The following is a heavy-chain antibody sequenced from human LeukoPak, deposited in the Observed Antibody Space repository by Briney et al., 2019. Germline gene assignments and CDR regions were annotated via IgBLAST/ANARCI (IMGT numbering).Heavy chain of an antibody. Sequence: GASVKVSCKASGNSISNYAVSWVRQAPGQGFEWMGGIIPIFGTADYAQKFQGRVTITADQSTSTTYMALSSLKSDDTAPYYCPTRACHAGGRSSSLYYYYGLHFWGQGTTVSVSS. J-gene: IGHJ6*02. V-gene: IGHV1-69*13. CDR3: PTRACHAGGRSSSLYYYYGLHF. D-gene: IGHD3-16*01. CDR1: GNSISNYA. CDR2: IIPIFGTA.